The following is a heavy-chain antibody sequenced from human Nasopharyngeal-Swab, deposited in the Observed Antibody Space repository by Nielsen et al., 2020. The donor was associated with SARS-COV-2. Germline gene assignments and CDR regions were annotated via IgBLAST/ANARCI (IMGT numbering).Heavy chain of an antibody. Sequence: ETLSLTCAASGFTFSSYAMSWVRQAPGKGLEWVSAISGSGGSTYYADYVKGRFTISRDNSKNTLYLQMNSLRAEDTAVYYCAKAPRGITMSYFQHWGQGTLVTVSS. D-gene: IGHD3-10*02. V-gene: IGHV3-23*01. CDR1: GFTFSSYA. J-gene: IGHJ1*01. CDR3: AKAPRGITMSYFQH. CDR2: ISGSGGST.